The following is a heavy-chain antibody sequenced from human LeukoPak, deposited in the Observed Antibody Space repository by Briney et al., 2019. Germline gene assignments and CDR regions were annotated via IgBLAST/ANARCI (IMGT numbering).Heavy chain of an antibody. D-gene: IGHD5-18*01. Sequence: PSETLSLTCTVSGGSISSYYWGWIRQPPGQGLEWIGSIYHSGSTYYNPSLKSRVTISVDTSKNQFSLKLSSVTAADTAVYYCARQNGGVDTASWFDPWGQGTLVTVSS. CDR1: GGSISSYY. CDR2: IYHSGST. CDR3: ARQNGGVDTASWFDP. J-gene: IGHJ5*02. V-gene: IGHV4-38-2*02.